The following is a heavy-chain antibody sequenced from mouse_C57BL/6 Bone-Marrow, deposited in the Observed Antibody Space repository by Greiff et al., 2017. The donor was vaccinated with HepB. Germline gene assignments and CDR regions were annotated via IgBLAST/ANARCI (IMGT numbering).Heavy chain of an antibody. D-gene: IGHD2-14*01. J-gene: IGHJ3*01. CDR1: GYTFTDYN. V-gene: IGHV1-18*01. Sequence: EVQLQQSGPELVKPGASVKISCKASGYTFTDYNMDWVKQSHGQSLEWIGDINPNNGGTNYNQKFKGKATLTVDTSSSTAYMELRSLTSEDTAVYYCARRDDGVPWFAYWGQGTPVTVSA. CDR3: ARRDDGVPWFAY. CDR2: INPNNGGT.